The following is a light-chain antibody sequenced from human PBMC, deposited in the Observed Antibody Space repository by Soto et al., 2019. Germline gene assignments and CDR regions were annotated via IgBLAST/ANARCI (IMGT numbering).Light chain of an antibody. V-gene: IGKV3-20*01. CDR1: ESIRSSY. CDR2: GAS. CDR3: QQYGSSGT. Sequence: EIVLTPSPGTLCLSPGERATLSCRATESIRSSYFAWYQPXPGQAPXXLIYGASNRATGIPDRFSGSGSGTDFTLTISRLEPEDFAVYYCQQYGSSGTFGQGTKVDIK. J-gene: IGKJ1*01.